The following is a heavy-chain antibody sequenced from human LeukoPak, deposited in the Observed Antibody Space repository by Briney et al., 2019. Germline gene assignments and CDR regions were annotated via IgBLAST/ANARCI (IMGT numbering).Heavy chain of an antibody. D-gene: IGHD3-22*01. CDR2: VNAGNGNT. J-gene: IGHJ5*02. Sequence: ASVKVSCKASGYTFTIYAMHWVRQAPGQRLEWMGWVNAGNGNTKYSQKFQGRVTITRDTSASTAYMELSSLRSEDTAVYYCARDRINYYDSSGYGNWFDPWGQGTLVTVSS. CDR1: GYTFTIYA. CDR3: ARDRINYYDSSGYGNWFDP. V-gene: IGHV1-3*01.